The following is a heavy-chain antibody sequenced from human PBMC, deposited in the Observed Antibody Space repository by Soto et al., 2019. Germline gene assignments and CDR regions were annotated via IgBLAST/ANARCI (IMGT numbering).Heavy chain of an antibody. CDR2: IYPGDSDA. D-gene: IGHD6-19*01. J-gene: IGHJ6*02. CDR3: ARQTTGWFGMDV. Sequence: PGESLKISCKGSGYSFTGYWIGWVRQMPGKGLEWMGIIYPGDSDARYSPSFQGQVSISTDTSVNTAYLQWGSLKASDTAMYYCARQTTGWFGMDVWGQGTTVTVSS. CDR1: GYSFTGYW. V-gene: IGHV5-51*01.